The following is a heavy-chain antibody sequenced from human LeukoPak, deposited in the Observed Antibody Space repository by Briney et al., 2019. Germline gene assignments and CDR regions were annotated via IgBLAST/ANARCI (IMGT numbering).Heavy chain of an antibody. CDR2: IFHSGTT. CDR1: GGSIIDNSFY. V-gene: IGHV4-39*01. CDR3: ARLTDS. Sequence: SETLSLTCTVTGGSIIDNSFYWGWIRQPPGKGLEWIGRIFHSGTTNYNPSLERRVTIAVDTSKNQLSLRLTSVTAADTALYYCARLTDSWGQGTLVTVSS. J-gene: IGHJ4*02.